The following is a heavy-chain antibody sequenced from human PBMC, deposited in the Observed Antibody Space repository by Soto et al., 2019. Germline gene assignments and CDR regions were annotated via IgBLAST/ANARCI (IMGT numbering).Heavy chain of an antibody. D-gene: IGHD3-16*01. J-gene: IGHJ4*02. V-gene: IGHV4-39*01. CDR1: DGSISSSSYY. Sequence: SETLSLTCTVSDGSISSSSYYWAWIRQPPGKGLEWIGNIYYSGSTYYNPSLKSRVTISVDTSENQFSLKVSPVTAADTAVYYCARVGLYATIDYWGQGILVTVSS. CDR3: ARVGLYATIDY. CDR2: IYYSGST.